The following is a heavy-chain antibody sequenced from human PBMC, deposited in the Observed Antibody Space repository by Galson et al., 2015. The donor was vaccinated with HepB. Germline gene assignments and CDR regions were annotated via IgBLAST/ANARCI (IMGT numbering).Heavy chain of an antibody. CDR2: ISSSGSTI. CDR1: GFTFSSYE. J-gene: IGHJ4*02. Sequence: SLRLSCAASGFTFSSYEMNWVRQAPGKGLEWVSYISSSGSTIYYADSVKGRFTISRDNAKNSLYLQMNSLRAEDTAVYYCAREYDYDSSGYYLFDYWGQGTLVTVSS. CDR3: AREYDYDSSGYYLFDY. D-gene: IGHD3-22*01. V-gene: IGHV3-48*03.